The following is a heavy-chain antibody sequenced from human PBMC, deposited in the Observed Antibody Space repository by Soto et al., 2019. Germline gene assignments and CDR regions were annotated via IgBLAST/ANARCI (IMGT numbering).Heavy chain of an antibody. J-gene: IGHJ4*02. CDR1: GGSISSYF. CDR2: VYYTGTT. D-gene: IGHD6-13*01. Sequence: QVQLQESGPGLLKPSETLSLTCTVSGGSISSYFYIWVRQPPGKGLEWMGSVYYTGTTDYNPSLKSRVTISVDTSKTQFSLNLRSVTAADTAVSYCARDLAAVPRAFDYWGRGTLVTVSS. CDR3: ARDLAAVPRAFDY. V-gene: IGHV4-59*01.